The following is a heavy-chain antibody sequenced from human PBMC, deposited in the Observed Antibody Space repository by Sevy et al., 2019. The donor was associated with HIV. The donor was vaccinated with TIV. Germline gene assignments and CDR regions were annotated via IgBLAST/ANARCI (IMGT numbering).Heavy chain of an antibody. CDR3: ARGGETPRGFDP. CDR2: IYHGGST. Sequence: SETLSLTCAVSGGSISSVNWWHWVRQPPGKGLEWIGEIYHGGSTNYNPSLKSRVTISVDNSKNQFSLKLGTVTAADTAVYYCARGGETPRGFDPWGQGSLVTVSS. J-gene: IGHJ5*02. V-gene: IGHV4-4*02. D-gene: IGHD3-16*01. CDR1: GGSISSVNW.